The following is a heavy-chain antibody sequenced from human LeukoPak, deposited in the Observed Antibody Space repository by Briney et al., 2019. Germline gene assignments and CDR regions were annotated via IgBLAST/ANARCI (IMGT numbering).Heavy chain of an antibody. CDR3: ATTRVGVAVPGY. V-gene: IGHV3-64D*09. Sequence: GGALRLSCSASGFPFSSYGMQWVRQAPGKGLEYVSAINGNGGSTYYADSVKGRFTISRDNSKNTLYLQMISLRTEDTAVYYCATTRVGVAVPGYWGQGTLVTVSS. CDR1: GFPFSSYG. J-gene: IGHJ4*02. D-gene: IGHD6-19*01. CDR2: INGNGGST.